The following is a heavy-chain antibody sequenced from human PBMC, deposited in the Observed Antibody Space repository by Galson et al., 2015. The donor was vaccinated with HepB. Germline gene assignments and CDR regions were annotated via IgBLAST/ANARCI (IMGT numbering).Heavy chain of an antibody. CDR2: ISSSGGST. Sequence: SLRLSCAASGFTFSNYAMSWVRQAPGKGLEWVSSISSSGGSTDYADSVKGRFTISRDSSKNTLFLQMNNLRAEDTAVYYCAKLVSEYTRSPFDYWGQGTLVTVSS. CDR3: AKLVSEYTRSPFDY. J-gene: IGHJ4*02. D-gene: IGHD6-13*01. CDR1: GFTFSNYA. V-gene: IGHV3-23*01.